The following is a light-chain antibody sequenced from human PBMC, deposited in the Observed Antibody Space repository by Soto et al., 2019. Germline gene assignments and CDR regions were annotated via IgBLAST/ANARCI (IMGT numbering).Light chain of an antibody. CDR3: QQRNNWPLT. CDR1: PTVNSD. CDR2: GAS. V-gene: IGKV3-15*01. Sequence: EKVMTQSPDTLSGFPGERATLSCRASPTVNSDLAWYQQKPGQAPRLLIYGASTRATGIPARFTGSGFGTDFTLTISSLQSEDFAVYYCQQRNNWPLTFGGGTKVDIK. J-gene: IGKJ4*01.